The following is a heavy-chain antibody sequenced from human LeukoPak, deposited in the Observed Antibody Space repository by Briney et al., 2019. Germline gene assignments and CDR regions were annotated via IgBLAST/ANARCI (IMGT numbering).Heavy chain of an antibody. CDR1: GGSISSYY. Sequence: SETLSLTCTVSGGSISSYYWSWIRQPPGKGLEWIGYIYYSGSTNYNPSLKSRVTISVDTSKNQFSLKLSSVTAADTAVYYCARAPYYDILTGWFYYYYMDVWGKGTTVTISS. V-gene: IGHV4-59*01. D-gene: IGHD3-9*01. CDR3: ARAPYYDILTGWFYYYYMDV. CDR2: IYYSGST. J-gene: IGHJ6*03.